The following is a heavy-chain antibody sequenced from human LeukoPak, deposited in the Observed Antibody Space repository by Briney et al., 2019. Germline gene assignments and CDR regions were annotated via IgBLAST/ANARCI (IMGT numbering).Heavy chain of an antibody. CDR3: ATFVGTVPGSYTVPGGLLV. CDR2: INPDGSES. V-gene: IGHV3-7*01. D-gene: IGHD3-16*02. J-gene: IGHJ6*04. CDR1: EFEPTYFW. Sequence: KTGGSLRLSCVALEFEPTYFWMTWVRRAPGKGLEWVANINPDGSESFYLDSVRGRFTISRDNAKKSLYLQMIRLRAEDTAVNYCATFVGTVPGSYTVPGGLLVWGKGTTVSVSS.